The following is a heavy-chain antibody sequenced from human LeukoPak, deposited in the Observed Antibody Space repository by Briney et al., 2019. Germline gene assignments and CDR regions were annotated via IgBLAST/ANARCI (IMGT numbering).Heavy chain of an antibody. V-gene: IGHV1-69*15. D-gene: IGHD3-22*01. J-gene: IGHJ4*02. CDR1: GGTFSSYA. CDR2: IIPIFGIA. Sequence: SVKVSCKASGGTFSSYAISWVRQAPGQGLEWMGRIIPIFGIANYAQKFQGRVTITADESTSTAYMELSSLRSEDTAVYYCAREWAYYYDSSGYYYGYWGQGTLVTVSS. CDR3: AREWAYYYDSSGYYYGY.